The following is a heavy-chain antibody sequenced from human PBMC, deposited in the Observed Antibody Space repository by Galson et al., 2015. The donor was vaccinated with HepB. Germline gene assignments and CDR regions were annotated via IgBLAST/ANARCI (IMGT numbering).Heavy chain of an antibody. Sequence: SLRLSCAASGFTFRDYYMNWIRQAPGKGLEWISDVSVSGSVTHYADSVRGRFTISRDNAKNSLYLQMNSLRAEDTAVYYCVREGAYDLWSGYSPDAFDMWGQGTVVTVSS. CDR1: GFTFRDYY. D-gene: IGHD3-3*01. CDR2: VSVSGSVT. V-gene: IGHV3-11*01. J-gene: IGHJ3*02. CDR3: VREGAYDLWSGYSPDAFDM.